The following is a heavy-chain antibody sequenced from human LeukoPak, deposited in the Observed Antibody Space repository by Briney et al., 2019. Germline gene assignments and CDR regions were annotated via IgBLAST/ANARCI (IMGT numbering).Heavy chain of an antibody. Sequence: PGGSLRLSCAASGFTFSSYWMHWVRQAPGKGLVWVSRINSDGSSTSYADSVKGRFTISRDNAKNTLYLQMNSLRAEDTALYYCAKGWSGSYSPFDYWGQGTLVTVSS. CDR1: GFTFSSYW. V-gene: IGHV3-74*01. CDR3: AKGWSGSYSPFDY. J-gene: IGHJ4*02. CDR2: INSDGSST. D-gene: IGHD1-26*01.